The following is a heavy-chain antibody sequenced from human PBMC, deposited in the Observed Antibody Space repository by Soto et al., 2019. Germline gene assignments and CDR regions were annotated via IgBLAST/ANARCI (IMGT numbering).Heavy chain of an antibody. CDR2: IIPVFGRV. V-gene: IGHV1-69*01. J-gene: IGHJ6*02. CDR3: ANSRGGTFLGYHGMDI. D-gene: IGHD3-16*01. CDR1: GGTFSSRA. Sequence: QVQLVQSGPEVKKTGTSVKVSCKASGGTFSSRAISWVRQAPGQGLEWMGGIIPVFGRVNYAEKFQDRVTITADESTGTVYMELSSLRSEDTALYYCANSRGGTFLGYHGMDIWGQGNTVSVSS.